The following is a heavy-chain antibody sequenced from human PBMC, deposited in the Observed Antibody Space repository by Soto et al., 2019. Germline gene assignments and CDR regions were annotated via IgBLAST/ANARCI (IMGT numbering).Heavy chain of an antibody. CDR3: ATGVLRYFDWLILGSFDI. CDR2: FDPEDGET. D-gene: IGHD3-9*01. Sequence: SVKLSCKVSGYTLTELSIHLLLHAPGKALEWMGGFDPEDGETIYAQKFQGRVTMTEDTSTDTAYMELSSLRSEDTAVYYCATGVLRYFDWLILGSFDIWGKGTMVTVSS. J-gene: IGHJ3*02. V-gene: IGHV1-24*01. CDR1: GYTLTELS.